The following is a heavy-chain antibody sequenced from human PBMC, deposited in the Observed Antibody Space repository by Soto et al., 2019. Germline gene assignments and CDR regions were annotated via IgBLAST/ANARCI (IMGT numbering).Heavy chain of an antibody. J-gene: IGHJ6*03. CDR2: ISVYNGNT. D-gene: IGHD2-15*01. Sequence: QGQLVQSGGEVKKIGASVRVSCRASAYPFSSYDISWVRQAPGQGLEWMGWISVYNGNTNYAPKFQGRVTMTTDTPTSTVHRELRSLTSDDTAIYYCARGTIVVAHYYYMDVWGKGTTVTVSS. CDR1: AYPFSSYD. CDR3: ARGTIVVAHYYYMDV. V-gene: IGHV1-18*01.